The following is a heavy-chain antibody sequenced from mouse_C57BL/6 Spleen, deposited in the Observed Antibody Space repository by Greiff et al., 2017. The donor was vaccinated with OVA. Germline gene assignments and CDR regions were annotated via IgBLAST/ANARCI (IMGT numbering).Heavy chain of an antibody. CDR1: GYTFTSYW. V-gene: IGHV1-52*01. J-gene: IGHJ4*01. CDR3: ARDELDYAMDY. CDR2: IDPSDSET. Sequence: VQLQQPGAELVRPGSSVKLSCKASGYTFTSYWMHWVKQRPIQGLEWIGNIDPSDSETHYNQKFKDKATLTVDKSSSTAYMQLSSLTSEDSAVYYCARDELDYAMDYWGQGTSVTVSS.